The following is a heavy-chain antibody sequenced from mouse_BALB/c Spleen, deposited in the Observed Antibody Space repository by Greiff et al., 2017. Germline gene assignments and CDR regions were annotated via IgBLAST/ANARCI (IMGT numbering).Heavy chain of an antibody. CDR1: GFSLTSYG. CDR2: IWAGGST. CDR3: ASYYGNYEFAY. D-gene: IGHD2-10*01. Sequence: VQLQESGPGLVAPSQSLSITCTVSGFSLTSYGVHWVRQPPGKGLEWLGVIWAGGSTNYNSALMSRLSISKDNSKSQVFLKMNSLQTDDTAMYYCASYYGNYEFAYWGQGTLVTVSA. J-gene: IGHJ3*01. V-gene: IGHV2-9*02.